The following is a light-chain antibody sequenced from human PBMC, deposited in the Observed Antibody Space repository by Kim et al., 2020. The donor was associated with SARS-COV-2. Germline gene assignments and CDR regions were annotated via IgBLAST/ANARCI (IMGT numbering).Light chain of an antibody. Sequence: SYELTQPPSVSVAPGKTARITCGGNNIGSKSVHLYQQKPGQAPVLVIYYDSDRPSGIPERFSGSNSGNTATLTISRVEAGDEADYYCQVWDSSSDHLFGGGTQLTVL. J-gene: IGLJ3*02. V-gene: IGLV3-21*04. CDR2: YDS. CDR3: QVWDSSSDHL. CDR1: NIGSKS.